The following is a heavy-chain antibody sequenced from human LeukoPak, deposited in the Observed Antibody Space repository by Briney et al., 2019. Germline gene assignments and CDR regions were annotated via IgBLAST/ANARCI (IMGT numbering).Heavy chain of an antibody. Sequence: GGSLRLSCAASGFTVGSHYLNWVRQAPGKGLDWVSVIYGGGNTYYADSVKGRLTISRDNSKNTVYLQVNSLRAEDTAVYYCARAIAPDGYYGLDVWGQGTTVIVSS. V-gene: IGHV3-66*01. CDR2: IYGGGNT. J-gene: IGHJ6*02. CDR1: GFTVGSHY. D-gene: IGHD2-21*01. CDR3: ARAIAPDGYYGLDV.